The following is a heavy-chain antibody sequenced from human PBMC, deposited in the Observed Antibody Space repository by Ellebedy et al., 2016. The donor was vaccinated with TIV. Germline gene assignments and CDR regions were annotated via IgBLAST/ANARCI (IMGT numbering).Heavy chain of an antibody. V-gene: IGHV4-39*07. J-gene: IGHJ5*01. CDR3: ASDSNNIRWFYF. D-gene: IGHD1-14*01. Sequence: MPSETLSLTCSVSGGSVSSTRYYWAWIRQPPGKGLEYIGSVYYSGSPYYNPSFNSRVTLSADTSKNQFSLNLRTVTAADTAIYYCASDSNNIRWFYFWGQGTLVTVSS. CDR2: VYYSGSP. CDR1: GGSVSSTRYY.